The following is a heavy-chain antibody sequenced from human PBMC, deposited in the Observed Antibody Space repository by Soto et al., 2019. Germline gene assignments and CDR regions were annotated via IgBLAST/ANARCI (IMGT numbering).Heavy chain of an antibody. D-gene: IGHD1-1*01. Sequence: QVRLQQWGAGLLKPSETLSLTCAVYVGSFSGSYWSWIRQPPGKGLEWIGEINHSGSTNYNPSLKSRVTISVDTSKNQFSLKLSSVTAADTAVYYCARGVNWPIKKSFDYWGQGTLVTVSS. CDR1: VGSFSGSY. CDR3: ARGVNWPIKKSFDY. J-gene: IGHJ4*02. CDR2: INHSGST. V-gene: IGHV4-34*01.